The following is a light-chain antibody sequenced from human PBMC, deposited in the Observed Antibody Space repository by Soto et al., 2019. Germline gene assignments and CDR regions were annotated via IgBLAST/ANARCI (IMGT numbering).Light chain of an antibody. CDR3: QQYVSSPWT. J-gene: IGKJ1*01. CDR1: QSVSSSY. Sequence: EIVLTQSPGTLSFSPGERATLSCRASQSVSSSYLAWYQQKPGQAPRLLIYGASSRATGIPDRFSGSESGTDFTLTISRLEPEDFAVYYCQQYVSSPWTFGQGTKVDIK. V-gene: IGKV3-20*01. CDR2: GAS.